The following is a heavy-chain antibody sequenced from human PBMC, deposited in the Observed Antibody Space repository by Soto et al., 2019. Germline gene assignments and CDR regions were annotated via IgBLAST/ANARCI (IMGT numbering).Heavy chain of an antibody. J-gene: IGHJ6*03. CDR3: ARGSTMVRGVTDHYYYYYMDV. V-gene: IGHV1-69*02. CDR2: IIPILGIT. CDR1: GGTFSSYT. D-gene: IGHD3-10*01. Sequence: GASVKVSCKASGGTFSSYTISWVRQAPGQGLEWMGRIIPILGITNYAQKFQGRVTITADKSTSTAYMELSSLRSEDTAVYYCARGSTMVRGVTDHYYYYYMDVWGKGTTVTVSS.